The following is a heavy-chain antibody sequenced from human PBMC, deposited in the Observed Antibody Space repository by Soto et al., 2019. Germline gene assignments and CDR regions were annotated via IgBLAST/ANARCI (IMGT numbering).Heavy chain of an antibody. CDR3: ARGSTYYYDSSGYYWGDWFDP. CDR2: INPNSGGT. D-gene: IGHD3-22*01. J-gene: IGHJ5*02. CDR1: GYTFTGYY. V-gene: IGHV1-2*02. Sequence: QVQLVQSGAEVKKPGASVKVSCKASGYTFTGYYMHWVRQAPGQGLEWMGWINPNSGGTNYAQKFQGRVTMTRDTSISTAYMELSRLRSDDTAVYYWARGSTYYYDSSGYYWGDWFDPWGQGTLVTVSS.